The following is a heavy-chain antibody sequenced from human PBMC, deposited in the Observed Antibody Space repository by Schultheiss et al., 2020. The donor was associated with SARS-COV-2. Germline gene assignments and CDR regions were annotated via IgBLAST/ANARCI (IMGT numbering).Heavy chain of an antibody. CDR1: GGSISSGGYY. CDR2: VRLSGST. V-gene: IGHV4-30-4*08. D-gene: IGHD1-20*01. Sequence: SETLSLTCTVSGGSISSGGYYWSWIRQPPGKGLEWIGYVRLSGSTDYNPSLRSRVTISVDKSKNQFSLKLRSVTAADTAVYYCARVFGVTGTDYWGQGTLVTVSS. CDR3: ARVFGVTGTDY. J-gene: IGHJ4*02.